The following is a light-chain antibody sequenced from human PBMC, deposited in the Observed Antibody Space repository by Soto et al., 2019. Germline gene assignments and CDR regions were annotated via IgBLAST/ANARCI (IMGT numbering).Light chain of an antibody. CDR2: AAF. CDR1: ENIARY. Sequence: DIQMTQSPSSLSASVGDRVTITCRASENIARYLNWYQQRPGKAPELLISAAFSLQSGVPSRFSGGGSGTDFTLTISSLQTEDFATYYSQQSYSNPRTFGQGTKVEIK. J-gene: IGKJ1*01. CDR3: QQSYSNPRT. V-gene: IGKV1-39*01.